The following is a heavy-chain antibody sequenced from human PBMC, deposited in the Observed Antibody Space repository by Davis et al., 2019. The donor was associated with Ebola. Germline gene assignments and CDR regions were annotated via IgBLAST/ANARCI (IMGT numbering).Heavy chain of an antibody. J-gene: IGHJ3*02. D-gene: IGHD3-22*01. Sequence: GESLKISCKASGYRFTSYYMHWVRQAPGQGLEWMGIINPITGGTSYAQNFQVRVNMTRDTSTSTVYMELSSLRSEDTAVYYCAREGGRYYDSSGYVFDIWGQGTMVKVSS. CDR2: INPITGGT. CDR1: GYRFTSYY. V-gene: IGHV1-46*01. CDR3: AREGGRYYDSSGYVFDI.